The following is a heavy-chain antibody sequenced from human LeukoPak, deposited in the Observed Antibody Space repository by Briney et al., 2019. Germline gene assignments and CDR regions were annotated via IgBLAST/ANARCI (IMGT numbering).Heavy chain of an antibody. CDR2: TSAYNGNT. J-gene: IGHJ4*02. CDR3: ARAKWRQHAEGLDY. Sequence: ASVKVSCKASGYSFTSYGISWVRQAPGQGLEWMGWTSAYNGNTNYAQKLQGRVTMTTDTSTSTAYMELRSLRSDDTAIYYCARAKWRQHAEGLDYWGQGTPVTVSS. CDR1: GYSFTSYG. D-gene: IGHD6-13*01. V-gene: IGHV1-18*01.